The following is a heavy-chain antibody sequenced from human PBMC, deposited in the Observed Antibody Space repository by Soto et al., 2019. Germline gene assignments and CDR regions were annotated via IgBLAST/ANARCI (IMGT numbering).Heavy chain of an antibody. CDR1: GGSISSRSW. J-gene: IGHJ4*02. V-gene: IGHV4-4*02. D-gene: IGHD3-9*01. Sequence: PSETLSLTCAVSGGSISSRSWWSWFRRPPGKGLEWIGQIFHTGSTDYNPSLKSRVTMSLDTSNNQFSLKLSSVTAADTAIYYCARFDPGPYYFDFWGRGTLVTVSS. CDR3: ARFDPGPYYFDF. CDR2: IFHTGST.